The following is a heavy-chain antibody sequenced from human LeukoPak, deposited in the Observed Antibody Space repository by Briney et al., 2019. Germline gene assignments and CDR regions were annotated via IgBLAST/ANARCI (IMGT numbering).Heavy chain of an antibody. CDR1: GYTFTAHK. CDR3: ARVYSSSLDY. Sequence: ASVKVSFKASGYTFTAHKMHWVRQAPGQGLEWMGWINPNSGDTNYAQKFQGRVTMTRDTSISTAYMELSRLRSDDTAVYYCARVYSSSLDYWGQGTLVTVSS. CDR2: INPNSGDT. D-gene: IGHD6-6*01. V-gene: IGHV1-2*02. J-gene: IGHJ4*02.